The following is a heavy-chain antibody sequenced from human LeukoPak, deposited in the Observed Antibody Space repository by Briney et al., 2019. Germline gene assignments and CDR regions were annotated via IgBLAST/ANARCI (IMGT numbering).Heavy chain of an antibody. CDR2: INHSGST. D-gene: IGHD2-2*01. Sequence: SETLSLTCAVYGGSFSGYYWSWIRQPPGKGLEWIGEINHSGSTNYNPSLKSRVTISVDTPKNQFSLKLSSVTAADTAVYYCAGRARGADYCSSTSCFIDYWGQGTLVTVSS. J-gene: IGHJ4*02. CDR3: AGRARGADYCSSTSCFIDY. CDR1: GGSFSGYY. V-gene: IGHV4-34*01.